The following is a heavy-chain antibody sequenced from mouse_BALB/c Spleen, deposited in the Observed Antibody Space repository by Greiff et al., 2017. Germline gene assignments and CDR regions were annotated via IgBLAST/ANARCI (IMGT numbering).Heavy chain of an antibody. CDR3: TRGGYRYDPAWFAY. D-gene: IGHD2-14*01. Sequence: VQLKQSGTVLARPGASVKMSCKASGYSFTSYWMHWVKQRPGQGLEWIGAIYPGNSDTSYNQKFKGKAKLTAVTSASTAYMELSSLTNEDSAVYYCTRGGYRYDPAWFAYWGQGTLVTVSA. CDR1: GYSFTSYW. V-gene: IGHV1-5*01. J-gene: IGHJ3*01. CDR2: IYPGNSDT.